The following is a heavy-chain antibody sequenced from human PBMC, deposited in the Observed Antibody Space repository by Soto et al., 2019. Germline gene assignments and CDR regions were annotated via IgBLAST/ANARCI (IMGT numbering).Heavy chain of an antibody. D-gene: IGHD2-15*01. V-gene: IGHV3-23*01. J-gene: IGHJ4*02. CDR1: GFTFSSYA. CDR3: AKSGWVGAAAGYYFDY. CDR2: ISGSGGST. Sequence: EVQLLESGGGLVQPGGSLRLSCAASGFTFSSYAMSWVRQAPGKGLEWVSAISGSGGSTYYADSVKGRFTISRDNSKNTLYLQMNSLRAEDTAVYYCAKSGWVGAAAGYYFDYWGQGTLVTVSS.